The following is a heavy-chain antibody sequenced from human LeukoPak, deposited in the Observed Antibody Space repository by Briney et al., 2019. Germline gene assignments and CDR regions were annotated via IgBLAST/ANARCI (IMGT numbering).Heavy chain of an antibody. J-gene: IGHJ4*02. CDR1: GYTFTGYY. CDR3: ARGPPFGESEMYFDY. CDR2: INPKSGGT. V-gene: IGHV1-2*02. D-gene: IGHD3-10*01. Sequence: GASVKVSCKASGYTFTGYYMRWVRQAPGQGLEWMGWINPKSGGTNYAQKFQGRVTMNRDTSISTVYMELSRLRSDDTAVYYCARGPPFGESEMYFDYWGQGTLVTFSS.